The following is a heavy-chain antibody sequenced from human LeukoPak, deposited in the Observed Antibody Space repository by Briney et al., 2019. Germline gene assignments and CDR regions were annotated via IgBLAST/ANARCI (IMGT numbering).Heavy chain of an antibody. D-gene: IGHD3-3*01. CDR1: GYTFTDYD. Sequence: ASVKFSCKSSGYTFTDYDINWVRQAAGQGLEWMGWMNPDSGNTGYAQRFQGRVIMTSDTSINTAYMELTSLRSEGTAVYYCARSGGEDLRDFWSGYDSASGGTGYMDVWGKGTTVTVSS. CDR3: ARSGGEDLRDFWSGYDSASGGTGYMDV. CDR2: MNPDSGNT. J-gene: IGHJ6*03. V-gene: IGHV1-8*02.